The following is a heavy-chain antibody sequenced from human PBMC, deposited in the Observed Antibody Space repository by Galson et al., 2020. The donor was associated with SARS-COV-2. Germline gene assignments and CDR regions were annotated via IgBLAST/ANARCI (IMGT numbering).Heavy chain of an antibody. CDR1: AYTFNSYG. V-gene: IGHV1-18*04. CDR2: ISAYHGNT. J-gene: IGHJ6*02. CDR3: ARDRIAAAGPYYYYGMDV. D-gene: IGHD6-13*01. Sequence: GASVKVSCKASAYTFNSYGISWVRQAPGQGLEWMGWISAYHGNTNYAQKLQGRVTMTTDTSTSTAYMEMRSLRSDDTAVYYCARDRIAAAGPYYYYGMDVWGQGTTVTVSS.